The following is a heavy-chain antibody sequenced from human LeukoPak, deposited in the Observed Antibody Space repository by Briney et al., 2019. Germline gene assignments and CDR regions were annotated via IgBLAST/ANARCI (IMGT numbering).Heavy chain of an antibody. J-gene: IGHJ4*02. CDR2: LNPNNGYT. CDR3: ARDLSSTSNWEFDY. Sequence: SVKLSCKTSGYTFIDYFIHWVRQAPGQGHEWMGRLNPNNGYTFYTEEFQGRVTMTSDKSISTAYMELSRLTSDDTALYYCARDLSSTSNWEFDYWGQGTLVTVSS. V-gene: IGHV1-2*06. CDR1: GYTFIDYF. D-gene: IGHD7-27*01.